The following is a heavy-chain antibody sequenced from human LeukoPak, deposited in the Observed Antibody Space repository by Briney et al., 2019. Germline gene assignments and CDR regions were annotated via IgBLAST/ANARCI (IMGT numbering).Heavy chain of an antibody. CDR2: ISGSGGST. CDR1: GFTFSSYA. J-gene: IGHJ4*02. V-gene: IGHV3-23*01. Sequence: GGSLRLSCAASGFTFSSYAMSWVRQAPGKGLEWVSAISGSGGSTYYADSVKGRFTISRDNSKNTLYLQMNSLRAEDTAVYYCAKDWTNYYDSSGYSPGDYWGQGTLVTVSS. CDR3: AKDWTNYYDSSGYSPGDY. D-gene: IGHD3-22*01.